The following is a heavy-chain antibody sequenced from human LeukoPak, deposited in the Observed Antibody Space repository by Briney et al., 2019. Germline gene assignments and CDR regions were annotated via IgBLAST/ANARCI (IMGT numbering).Heavy chain of an antibody. J-gene: IGHJ4*02. D-gene: IGHD3-22*01. CDR1: GFTFSSYA. CDR2: ISGSGGST. Sequence: GGSLRLSCAASGFTFSSYAMSWVRQAPGKGLEWVSAISGSGGSTYYADSVKGRFTISRDNSKNTLYLQMNSLRAEDTAVYYCANLKRMVITPLWGQGTLVTVSS. CDR3: ANLKRMVITPL. V-gene: IGHV3-23*01.